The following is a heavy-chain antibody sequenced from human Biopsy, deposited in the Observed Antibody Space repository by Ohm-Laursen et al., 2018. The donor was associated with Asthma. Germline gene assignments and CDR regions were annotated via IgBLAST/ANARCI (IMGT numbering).Heavy chain of an antibody. CDR1: AYTFINSA. J-gene: IGHJ3*02. CDR2: INAGNGNT. V-gene: IGHV1-3*01. CDR3: ARAYYDFLTGQVNDAFAI. Sequence: SVKVSRTASAYTFINSAIHSARQAPGQRLEWMGWINAGNGNTKDSQKVQGRVTNTRDTSASTAYMELSSLQSEDTAVYYRARAYYDFLTGQVNDAFAIWGQGTVVTVSS. D-gene: IGHD3-9*01.